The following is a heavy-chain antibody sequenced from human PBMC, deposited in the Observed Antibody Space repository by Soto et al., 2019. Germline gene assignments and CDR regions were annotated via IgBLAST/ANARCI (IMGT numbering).Heavy chain of an antibody. CDR3: ARDRGWGAAAGTGWFDP. J-gene: IGHJ5*02. CDR1: GGSISSYY. CDR2: IYYSGST. Sequence: SETLSLTCTVSGGSISSYYWSWIRQPPGKGLEWIGYIYYSGSTDYNPSLKSRVTISVDTSKNQFSLKLSSVTAADTAVYYCARDRGWGAAAGTGWFDPWGQGTLVTVSS. D-gene: IGHD6-13*01. V-gene: IGHV4-59*01.